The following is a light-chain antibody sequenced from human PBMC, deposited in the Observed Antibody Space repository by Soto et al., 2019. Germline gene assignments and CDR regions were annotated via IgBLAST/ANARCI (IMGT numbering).Light chain of an antibody. V-gene: IGKV3-15*01. J-gene: IGKJ2*01. CDR3: QQYYDWPRT. CDR2: DTS. Sequence: ETVMTQSPVTLSAYPGARATVSCRASQSVSIKVAWYQQKPGQAPRLLIYDTSTRAPGLPVRFSGSGSGTEFTLTISSLQSEDFAIYYCQQYYDWPRTFGQGTKLEIK. CDR1: QSVSIK.